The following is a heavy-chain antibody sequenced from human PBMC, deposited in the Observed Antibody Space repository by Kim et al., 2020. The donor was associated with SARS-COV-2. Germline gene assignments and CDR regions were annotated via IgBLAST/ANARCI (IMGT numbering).Heavy chain of an antibody. J-gene: IGHJ4*02. CDR2: IRSKADSYAT. CDR3: ARRTPGIVD. CDR1: GFTFSASA. D-gene: IGHD1-26*01. Sequence: GGSLRLSCAASGFTFSASAIHWVRQAPGKGLEWVGRIRSKADSYATSYAASVEGRFTISRDESKNTAYLQMNSLKIEDTALYYCARRTPGIVDWGQGTLLTVSS. V-gene: IGHV3-73*01.